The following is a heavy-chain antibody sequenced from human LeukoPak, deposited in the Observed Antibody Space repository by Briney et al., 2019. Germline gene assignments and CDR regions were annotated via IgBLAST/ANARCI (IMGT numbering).Heavy chain of an antibody. CDR1: SGSISDDGYY. Sequence: SETLSLTCTVSSGSISDDGYYWSWIRQPPGKGLEWIGHIYYGGTTEYNPSLESRITISVATSKTQFSLKLNSVTAADTAVYYCARGGATVTDYWGQGNLVTVSS. V-gene: IGHV4-31*03. J-gene: IGHJ4*02. CDR3: ARGGATVTDY. D-gene: IGHD4-17*01. CDR2: IYYGGTT.